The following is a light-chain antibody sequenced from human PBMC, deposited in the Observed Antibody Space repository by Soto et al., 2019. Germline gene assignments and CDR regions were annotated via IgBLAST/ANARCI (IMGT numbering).Light chain of an antibody. Sequence: EIVMTQSPATLSVSPGERATLSCRASQSISSNLACYQQKPGQAPRLLIYGASTRATGIPARFSGSRSVTEFTLTISSMQSEDFAVYYCQQYNNWPPWTFGQGTKVEI. J-gene: IGKJ1*01. CDR3: QQYNNWPPWT. CDR1: QSISSN. CDR2: GAS. V-gene: IGKV3-15*01.